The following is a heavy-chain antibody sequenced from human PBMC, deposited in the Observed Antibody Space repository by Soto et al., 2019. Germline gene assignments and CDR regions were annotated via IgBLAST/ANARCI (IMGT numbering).Heavy chain of an antibody. V-gene: IGHV4-39*07. CDR1: GGSISSNIYY. Sequence: SETLSLTCSVSGGSISSNIYYWAWIRQPPGKGLEWIGTIYHSGSTNYNPSLKSRVTISVDKSKNQFSLKLSSVTAADTAVYYCARVKASGVNFDYWGQGTLVTVSS. CDR2: IYHSGST. J-gene: IGHJ4*02. CDR3: ARVKASGVNFDY. D-gene: IGHD3-10*01.